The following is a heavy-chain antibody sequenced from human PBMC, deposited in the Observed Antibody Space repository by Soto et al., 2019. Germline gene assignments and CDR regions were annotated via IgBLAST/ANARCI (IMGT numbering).Heavy chain of an antibody. Sequence: GESLKISCAASGFTFSSYSMNWVRQAPGKGLEWVSSISSSSSYIYYADSVKGRFTISRDNAKNSLYLQMNSLRAEDTAVYYCARVWAPYGSGSYDYYGMDVWGQGTTVTVSS. D-gene: IGHD3-10*01. V-gene: IGHV3-21*01. CDR3: ARVWAPYGSGSYDYYGMDV. J-gene: IGHJ6*02. CDR1: GFTFSSYS. CDR2: ISSSSSYI.